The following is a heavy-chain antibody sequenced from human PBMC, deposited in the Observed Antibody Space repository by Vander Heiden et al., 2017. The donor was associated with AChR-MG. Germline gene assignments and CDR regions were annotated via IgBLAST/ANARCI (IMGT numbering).Heavy chain of an antibody. CDR3: AGASGTYRGVRFDP. Sequence: QVQLVQSGAEVKKPGASVKVSCKASGYTFTAYYMHWVRQAPGQGLEWMGWINPNSGDTNYAQKFQGRVTMTSDTSISTAYMELSSLRSDDTAVYYCAGASGTYRGVRFDPWGQGTLVTVSS. CDR2: INPNSGDT. J-gene: IGHJ5*02. V-gene: IGHV1-2*02. CDR1: GYTFTAYY. D-gene: IGHD1-26*01.